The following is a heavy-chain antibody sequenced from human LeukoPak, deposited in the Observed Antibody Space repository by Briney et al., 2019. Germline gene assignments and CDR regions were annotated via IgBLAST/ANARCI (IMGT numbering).Heavy chain of an antibody. CDR1: GGSISSSSYY. V-gene: IGHV4-39*07. D-gene: IGHD6-13*01. Sequence: SETLSLTCTVSGGSISSSSYYWGWIRQPPGKGLEWIGSIYYSGSTYYNPSLKSRVTISVDTSKNQCSLKLSSVTAADTAVYYCARIDGYSSSWYVDYWGQGTLVTVSS. J-gene: IGHJ4*02. CDR2: IYYSGST. CDR3: ARIDGYSSSWYVDY.